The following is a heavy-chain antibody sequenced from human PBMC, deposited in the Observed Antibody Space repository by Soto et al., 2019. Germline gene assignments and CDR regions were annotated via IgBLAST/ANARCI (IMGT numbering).Heavy chain of an antibody. J-gene: IGHJ6*02. D-gene: IGHD2-15*01. CDR2: IYYSGST. Sequence: SETLSLTCTVSGGSVSSGSYYWSWIRQPPGKGLEWIGSIYYSGSTYYNPSLKSRVTISVDTSKNQFSLKLSSVTAADTAVYYCARRGYCSGGSCHLGYYYYGMDVWGQGTTVTVSS. CDR1: GGSVSSGSYY. CDR3: ARRGYCSGGSCHLGYYYYGMDV. V-gene: IGHV4-39*01.